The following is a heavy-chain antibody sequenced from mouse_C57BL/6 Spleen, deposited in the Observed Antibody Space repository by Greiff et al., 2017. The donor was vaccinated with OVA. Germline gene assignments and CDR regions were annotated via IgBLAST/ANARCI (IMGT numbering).Heavy chain of an antibody. Sequence: QVHVKQPGAELVKPGASVKMSCKASGYTFTSYWITWVKQRPGQGLEWIGDIYPGSGSTNYNEKFKSKATLTVDTSSSTAYMQLSSLTSEDSAVYYCARFTTVVAPGYFDVWGTGTTVTVSS. V-gene: IGHV1-55*01. J-gene: IGHJ1*03. CDR2: IYPGSGST. D-gene: IGHD1-1*01. CDR3: ARFTTVVAPGYFDV. CDR1: GYTFTSYW.